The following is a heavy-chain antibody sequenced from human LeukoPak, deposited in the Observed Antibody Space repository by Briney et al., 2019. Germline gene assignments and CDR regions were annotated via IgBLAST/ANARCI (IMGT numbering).Heavy chain of an antibody. V-gene: IGHV3-13*01. CDR1: GFTFSSYD. Sequence: PGGSLRLSCAASGFTFSSYDMHWVRQATGKGLEWVSPIGTAGDTYYPGSVKGRFTISRENAKNSLYLQMNSLRAGDTAVYYCAREGFCLLLSTQRGPLYYYYYGMDVWGQGTTVTVSS. CDR2: IGTAGDT. J-gene: IGHJ6*02. D-gene: IGHD1-26*01. CDR3: AREGFCLLLSTQRGPLYYYYYGMDV.